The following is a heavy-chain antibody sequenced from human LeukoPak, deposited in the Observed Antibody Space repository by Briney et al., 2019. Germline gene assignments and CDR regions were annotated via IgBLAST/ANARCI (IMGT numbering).Heavy chain of an antibody. J-gene: IGHJ3*01. V-gene: IGHV1-2*02. D-gene: IGHD6-19*01. CDR2: INHKSGDI. CDR3: GRDRALAGTAPDAFDV. Sequence: ASVKVSCRASGYTFAGYYIHWVRQAPGQGLEWMGWINHKSGDIKYAPKFQGRVTMTRDTSISTAYLELTRLRSDDSAVYYCGRDRALAGTAPDAFDVWGQGTMVIVSS. CDR1: GYTFAGYY.